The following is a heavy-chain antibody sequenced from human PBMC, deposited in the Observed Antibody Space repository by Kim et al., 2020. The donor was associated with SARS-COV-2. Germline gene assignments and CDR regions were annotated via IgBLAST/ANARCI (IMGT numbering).Heavy chain of an antibody. V-gene: IGHV3-30*01. Sequence: YADSVRGRITISRDNSEFALFLQMNNLRPEDTAVYYCARDHISGWSYFDYWGQGTLVTVSS. D-gene: IGHD6-19*01. J-gene: IGHJ4*02. CDR3: ARDHISGWSYFDY.